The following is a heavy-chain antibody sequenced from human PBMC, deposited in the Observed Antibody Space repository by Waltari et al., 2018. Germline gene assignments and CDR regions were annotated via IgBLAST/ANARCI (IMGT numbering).Heavy chain of an antibody. D-gene: IGHD2-21*01. CDR3: ARDRLWSDWYFDL. CDR2: IKQDGSEK. J-gene: IGHJ2*01. CDR1: GFTFSSYW. V-gene: IGHV3-7*01. Sequence: EVQLVESGGGLVQPGGSLRLSCAASGFTFSSYWMSWVRQAPGKGLEWVANIKQDGSEKYYVDSGKGRFTISVDNAKNSLYLQMNSLRAEDTAVYYCARDRLWSDWYFDLWGRGTLVTVSS.